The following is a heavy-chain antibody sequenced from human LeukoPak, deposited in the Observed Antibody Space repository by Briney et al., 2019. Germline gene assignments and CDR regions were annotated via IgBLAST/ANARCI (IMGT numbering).Heavy chain of an antibody. J-gene: IGHJ4*02. D-gene: IGHD3-22*01. CDR3: ARSRDSSGYYLDY. V-gene: IGHV1-69*01. Sequence: SVKVSCKASGGTFSSYAISWVRQAPGQGLEWMGGIIPIFGTANYAQNFQGRVTITADESTSTACIQLSSLRSEDTAVYYFARSRDSSGYYLDYWGQGTLVTVSS. CDR1: GGTFSSYA. CDR2: IIPIFGTA.